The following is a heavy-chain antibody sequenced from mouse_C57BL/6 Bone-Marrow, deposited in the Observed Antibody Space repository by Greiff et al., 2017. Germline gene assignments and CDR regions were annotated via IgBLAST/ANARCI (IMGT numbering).Heavy chain of an antibody. D-gene: IGHD1-1*01. V-gene: IGHV1-64*01. J-gene: IGHJ2*01. CDR3: ARERATVVATYFDY. CDR2: IHPNSGST. CDR1: GYTFTSYW. Sequence: QVQLQQPGAELVKPGASVKLSCKASGYTFTSYWMHWVKQRPGQGLEWIGMIHPNSGSTNYNEKFKSKATLTVEKSSSTAYMQLSSLTSEDSAVYYCARERATVVATYFDYGGQGTTLTVSS.